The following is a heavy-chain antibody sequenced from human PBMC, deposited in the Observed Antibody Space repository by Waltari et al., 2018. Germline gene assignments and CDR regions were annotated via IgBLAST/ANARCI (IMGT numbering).Heavy chain of an antibody. CDR1: GYTFTSYD. V-gene: IGHV1-8*02. D-gene: IGHD4-17*01. J-gene: IGHJ2*01. Sequence: QVQLVQSGAEVKTPGASVKVSCKASGYTFTSYDINWVRQATGQGLEWMGWMNPNSGNTGYAQKFQGRVTMTRNTSISTAYMELSSLRSEDTAVYYCARALGVDYGGNSLLWYFDLWGRGTLVTVSS. CDR2: MNPNSGNT. CDR3: ARALGVDYGGNSLLWYFDL.